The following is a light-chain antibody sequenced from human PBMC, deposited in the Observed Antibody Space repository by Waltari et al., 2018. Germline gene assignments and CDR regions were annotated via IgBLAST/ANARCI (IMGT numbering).Light chain of an antibody. Sequence: EIVLTQSPATLSLSPGERATLSCRATQSVSYYLAWYQQRPGQAPRLLIYDTSNRATVIPARFSGSGSETDFTLTISSLEPEDFAVYYFQQRRNWPLTFGGGTKVEIK. J-gene: IGKJ4*01. CDR2: DTS. CDR3: QQRRNWPLT. CDR1: QSVSYY. V-gene: IGKV3-11*01.